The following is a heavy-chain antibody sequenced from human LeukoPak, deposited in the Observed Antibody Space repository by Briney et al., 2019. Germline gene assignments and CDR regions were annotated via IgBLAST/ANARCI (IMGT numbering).Heavy chain of an antibody. CDR2: ISAYNGNT. CDR3: ARDKGRYFDREVFDY. Sequence: GASVKVSCKASGYTFTSYGISWVRQAPGQGLEWMGWISAYNGNTNYAQKLQGRVTMTTDTSTSTAYMELRSLRSEDTAVYYCARDKGRYFDREVFDYWGQGTLVTVSS. V-gene: IGHV1-18*01. CDR1: GYTFTSYG. J-gene: IGHJ4*02. D-gene: IGHD3-9*01.